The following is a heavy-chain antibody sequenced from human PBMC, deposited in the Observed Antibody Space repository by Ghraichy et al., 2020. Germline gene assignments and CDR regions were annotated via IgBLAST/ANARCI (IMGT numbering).Heavy chain of an antibody. J-gene: IGHJ5*02. CDR3: AREPTAYYYGSGSYPPNWFDP. Sequence: GESLNISCAASGFTFSSYWMSWVRQAPGKGLEWVANIKQDGSEKYYVDSVKGRFTISRDNAKNSLYLQMNSLRAEDTAVYYCAREPTAYYYGSGSYPPNWFDPWGQGTLVTVSS. D-gene: IGHD3-10*01. CDR1: GFTFSSYW. V-gene: IGHV3-7*04. CDR2: IKQDGSEK.